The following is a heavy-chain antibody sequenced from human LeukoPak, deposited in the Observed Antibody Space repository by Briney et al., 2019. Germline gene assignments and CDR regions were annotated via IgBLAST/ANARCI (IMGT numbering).Heavy chain of an antibody. CDR1: GYTFTSYD. D-gene: IGHD2-15*01. CDR2: MNPNSGNT. V-gene: IGHV1-8*01. J-gene: IGHJ5*02. CDR3: ARGPAATRGKWFDP. Sequence: ASVKVSCKASGYTFTSYDINWVRQATGQGLEWMGWMNPNSGNTGYAQKFQGRVTITRNTSISTAYMELSSLRSEDTAVYYCARGPAATRGKWFDPWGQGTLVTVPS.